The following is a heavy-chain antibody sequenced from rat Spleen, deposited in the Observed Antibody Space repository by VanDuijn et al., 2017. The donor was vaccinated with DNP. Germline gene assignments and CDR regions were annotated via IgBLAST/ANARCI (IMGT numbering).Heavy chain of an antibody. CDR1: GYSITSNY. Sequence: EVQLQESGPGLVKPSQSLSLTCSVTGYSITSNYWGWIRKFPGNKMEWIGHISYSGTTTYSPSLKSRISITKDTSKNQFFLQLNSVTTEDTATYYCTTHEALAAYFDYWGQGVMVTVSS. CDR2: ISYSGTT. J-gene: IGHJ2*01. CDR3: TTHEALAAYFDY. V-gene: IGHV3-1*01. D-gene: IGHD4-1*01.